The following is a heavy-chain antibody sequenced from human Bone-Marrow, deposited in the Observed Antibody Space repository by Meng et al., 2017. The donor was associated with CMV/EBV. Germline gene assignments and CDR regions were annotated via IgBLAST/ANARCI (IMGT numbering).Heavy chain of an antibody. CDR1: GFPLYDYG. CDR2: INWNGHSI. J-gene: IGHJ3*01. V-gene: IGHV3-20*04. Sequence: GASLKISCAASGFPLYDYGMSWVRQAPGKGLEWVSSINWNGHSINYAESVRGRFTISRDNAKNSLYLQMNSLRVGDTALYYCARGTFLSGKYQLRTAFDVWGQGTMVTVSS. D-gene: IGHD2-2*01. CDR3: ARGTFLSGKYQLRTAFDV.